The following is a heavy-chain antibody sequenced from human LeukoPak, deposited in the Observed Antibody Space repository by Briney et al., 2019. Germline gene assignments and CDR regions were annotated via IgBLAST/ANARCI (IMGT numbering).Heavy chain of an antibody. CDR2: INTDGSST. J-gene: IGHJ2*01. CDR3: AKDRTVGASYWYFDL. V-gene: IGHV3-74*01. D-gene: IGHD1-26*01. CDR1: GFTFSNYW. Sequence: GGSLRLSCAASGFTFSNYWMHWVRQAPGKGLVWVSRINTDGSSTNYADSVKGRFTISRDSSKNTLFLQMNTLRAEDTAIYYCAKDRTVGASYWYFDLWGRGTLVTVSS.